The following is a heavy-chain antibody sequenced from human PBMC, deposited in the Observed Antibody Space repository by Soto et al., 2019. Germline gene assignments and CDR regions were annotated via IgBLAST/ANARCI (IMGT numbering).Heavy chain of an antibody. J-gene: IGHJ4*02. V-gene: IGHV3-20*04. CDR2: MYWKGGNT. CDR1: GFTIDDYG. D-gene: IGHD3-10*01. Sequence: PGGSLRLSCATSGFTIDDYGMSWVRQVPGNGLEWVSGMYWKGGNTHYADSVKGRFTISRDNAKKSLYLQLDSLRAEDTALYYCVRSGDYRSGSYWYFFDYWGQGTQVTAPQ. CDR3: VRSGDYRSGSYWYFFDY.